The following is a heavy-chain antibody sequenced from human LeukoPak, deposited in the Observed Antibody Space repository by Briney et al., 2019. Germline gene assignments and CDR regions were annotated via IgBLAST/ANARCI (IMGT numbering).Heavy chain of an antibody. CDR3: AKRMGTTEKKWYYMDV. CDR1: GGTFSSYA. D-gene: IGHD1-1*01. CDR2: IIPLLGTV. V-gene: IGHV1-69*13. J-gene: IGHJ6*03. Sequence: SVKVSCKTSGGTFSSYAISWVRQAPVQGLEWRGGIIPLLGTVNYAQRFQGRVTITADESSSTAYMELSSLRSEDTAVYYCAKRMGTTEKKWYYMDVWGKGTTVTVSS.